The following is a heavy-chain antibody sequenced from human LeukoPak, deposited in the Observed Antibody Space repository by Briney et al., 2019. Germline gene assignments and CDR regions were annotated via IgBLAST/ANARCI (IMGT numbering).Heavy chain of an antibody. CDR1: GFSLSTSGMC. D-gene: IGHD2-2*01. CDR3: ARTIGYCSSTSCSNYYYYYYMDV. J-gene: IGHJ6*03. CDR2: IDWDDDK. V-gene: IGHV2-70*11. Sequence: SGPTLVNPTQTLTLTCTFSGFSLSTSGMCVSWIRQPPGKALEWLARIDWDDDKYYSTSLKTRLTISKDTSKNQVVLTMTNMDPVDTATYYCARTIGYCSSTSCSNYYYYYYMDVWGKGTTVTISS.